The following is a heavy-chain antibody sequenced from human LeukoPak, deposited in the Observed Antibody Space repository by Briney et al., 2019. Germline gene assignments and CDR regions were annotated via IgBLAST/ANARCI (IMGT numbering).Heavy chain of an antibody. CDR2: ISSSGSYI. D-gene: IGHD3-10*01. CDR3: AKGPYYYGSGSWFDP. V-gene: IGHV3-21*04. CDR1: GFTFSSFT. Sequence: GGSLRLSCAASGFTFSSFTLNWVRQAPGKGLEWVSSISSSGSYIYYADSVMGRFTISRDNSKNTLYLQMNSLRAEDTAVYYCAKGPYYYGSGSWFDPWGQGTLVTVSS. J-gene: IGHJ5*02.